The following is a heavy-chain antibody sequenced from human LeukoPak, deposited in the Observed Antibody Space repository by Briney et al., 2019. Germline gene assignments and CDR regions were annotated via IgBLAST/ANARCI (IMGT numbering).Heavy chain of an antibody. Sequence: PGGSLRLSCATSGFTFSNYGMHWVRHAPGKGLEWVAVISSDETNIRYGDSVRGRFTVSRDNAKNTVYLQMNSLGADDTAVYYCAKDPYRVVFATGNYLDPWGQGTLVTVSS. CDR3: AKDPYRVVFATGNYLDP. J-gene: IGHJ5*02. CDR2: ISSDETNI. D-gene: IGHD2-15*01. V-gene: IGHV3-30*18. CDR1: GFTFSNYG.